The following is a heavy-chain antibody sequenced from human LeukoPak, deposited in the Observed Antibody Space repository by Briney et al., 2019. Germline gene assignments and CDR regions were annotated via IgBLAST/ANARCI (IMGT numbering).Heavy chain of an antibody. CDR1: GFTFSSYW. V-gene: IGHV3-7*01. Sequence: GGSLRLSCAASGFTFSSYWMSWVRQAPGKGLEWVANIKQDGSEKYYVDSVKGRFTISRDNAMNSLYLQMNSLRAEDTAVYYCAREGVWGSYRQNWFDPWGQGTLVTVSS. J-gene: IGHJ5*02. CDR3: AREGVWGSYRQNWFDP. CDR2: IKQDGSEK. D-gene: IGHD3-16*02.